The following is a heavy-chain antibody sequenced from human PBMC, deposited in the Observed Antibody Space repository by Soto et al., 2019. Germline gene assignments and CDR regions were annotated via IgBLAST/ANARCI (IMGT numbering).Heavy chain of an antibody. V-gene: IGHV3-73*01. J-gene: IGHJ4*02. D-gene: IGHD3-16*02. CDR2: IRSKANSYAT. CDR3: TSYVWGSYRSTTRFSYDDY. CDR1: GFTFSGSA. Sequence: GGSLRLSCAASGFTFSGSAMHWVRQASGKGLEWVGRIRSKANSYATAYAASVKGRFTISRDDSKNTAYLQMNSLKTEDTAVYYCTSYVWGSYRSTTRFSYDDYWGQGTLVTVSS.